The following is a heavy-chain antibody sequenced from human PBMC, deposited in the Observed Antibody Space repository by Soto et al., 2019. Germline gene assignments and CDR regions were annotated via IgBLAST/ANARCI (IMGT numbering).Heavy chain of an antibody. CDR2: IYWDDDK. Sequence: QITLKESGPTLVKPTQTLTLTCTFSGFSLSTSGVGVGWIRQPPGKALEWLALIYWDDDKRYSPSLKSRLTITKDTSKNQVVLTMTNMDPVHTATYYCAQSILAARPVYYFDYWGQGTLVTVSS. CDR3: AQSILAARPVYYFDY. CDR1: GFSLSTSGVG. D-gene: IGHD6-6*01. V-gene: IGHV2-5*02. J-gene: IGHJ4*02.